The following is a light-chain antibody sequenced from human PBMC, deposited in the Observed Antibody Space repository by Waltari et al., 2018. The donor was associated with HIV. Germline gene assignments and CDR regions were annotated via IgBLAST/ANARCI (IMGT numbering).Light chain of an antibody. CDR1: ENIYSY. CDR2: GAS. V-gene: IGKV1-39*01. Sequence: IQMTQSPSFLSASLGDRVTITCRASENIYSYLNWYQQTKGRAPKILLYGASSLQRGVPSRFIGDGSGTDFTLTITSLQREDFATYFCQQSSDLLNFTFGQGTTLDI. CDR3: QQSSDLLNFT. J-gene: IGKJ2*01.